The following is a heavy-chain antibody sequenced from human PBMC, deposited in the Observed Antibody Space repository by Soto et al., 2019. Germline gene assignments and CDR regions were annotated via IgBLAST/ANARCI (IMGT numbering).Heavy chain of an antibody. CDR2: IIPIFGTA. Sequence: SVKVSCKASGGTFSSYAISWVRQAPGQGLEWMGGIIPIFGTANYAQKFQGRVTITADESTSTAYMELSSLRSEDTAVYYCAWALRDYGDYFYFDYWGQGTLVTVYS. J-gene: IGHJ4*02. V-gene: IGHV1-69*13. D-gene: IGHD4-17*01. CDR3: AWALRDYGDYFYFDY. CDR1: GGTFSSYA.